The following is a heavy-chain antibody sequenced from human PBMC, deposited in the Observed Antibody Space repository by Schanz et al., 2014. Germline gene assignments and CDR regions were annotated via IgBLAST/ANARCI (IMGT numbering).Heavy chain of an antibody. CDR1: GGSISSSHYY. D-gene: IGHD6-13*01. CDR3: ARHGRSSSWYDY. J-gene: IGHJ4*02. CDR2: IYYSGST. V-gene: IGHV4-39*01. Sequence: QLQLQESGPGLVKSSETLSLKCTVSGGSISSSHYYWGWIRQPPGKGLEWIGTIYYSGSTYYNPSPKPGATIPGERSKTRSPLKVGSRTAADTAVYYCARHGRSSSWYDYWGQGTLVTVSS.